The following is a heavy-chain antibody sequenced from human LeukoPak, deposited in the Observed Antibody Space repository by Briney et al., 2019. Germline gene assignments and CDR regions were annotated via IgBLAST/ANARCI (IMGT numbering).Heavy chain of an antibody. J-gene: IGHJ3*02. CDR3: ARGGSYLSAFDI. D-gene: IGHD1-26*01. CDR1: GFTVSSNY. CDR2: IYSGGST. V-gene: IGHV3-53*01. Sequence: PSRSLGRSGAASGFTVSSNYMSWVRQDTGKGLEWVSIIYSGGSTFYADSVKGRFTISRDNSKNTLYLQMNSLRAEDTAVYYCARGGSYLSAFDIWGQGTMVTVSS.